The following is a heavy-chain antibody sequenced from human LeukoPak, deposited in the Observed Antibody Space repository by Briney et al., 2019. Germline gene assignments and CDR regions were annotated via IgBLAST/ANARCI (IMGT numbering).Heavy chain of an antibody. CDR2: IYSGGST. D-gene: IGHD4-17*01. CDR1: GFTVSSNY. V-gene: IGHV3-53*01. Sequence: GGSLRLSCAASGFTVSSNYMSWVRQAPGKGLEWVSVIYSGGSTYYADSVKGRFTISRDNSKNTLYLQMNSLRAEDTAVYYCARFEAMVTFFDYWGQGTLVTVSS. J-gene: IGHJ4*02. CDR3: ARFEAMVTFFDY.